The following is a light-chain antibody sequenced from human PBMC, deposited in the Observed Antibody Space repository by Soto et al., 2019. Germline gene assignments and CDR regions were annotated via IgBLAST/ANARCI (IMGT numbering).Light chain of an antibody. CDR2: GAS. CDR1: QSVGSN. V-gene: IGKV3-15*01. CDR3: QQYNNWPPFT. Sequence: EIVMTQSPATLSVSPGERATLSCRASQSVGSNLAWYQQKPGQAPRLLIYGASTRATGIPAGFSGSGSGTEFTLTISSLQSEDFAVYYCQQYNNWPPFTFGSGTKVDIK. J-gene: IGKJ3*01.